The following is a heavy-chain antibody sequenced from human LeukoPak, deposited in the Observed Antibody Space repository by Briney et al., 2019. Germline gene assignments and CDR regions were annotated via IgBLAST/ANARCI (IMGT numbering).Heavy chain of an antibody. CDR2: MNPNSGNT. Sequence: ASVKVSCKASGYTFTSYDINWVRQATGQGLEWMGWMNPNSGNTGYAQKFQGRVTMARDTSISTAYMELSRLRSDDTAVYYCVRAAIVEWAWFDPWGQGTLVTVSS. V-gene: IGHV1-8*01. CDR1: GYTFTSYD. D-gene: IGHD2-2*02. CDR3: VRAAIVEWAWFDP. J-gene: IGHJ5*02.